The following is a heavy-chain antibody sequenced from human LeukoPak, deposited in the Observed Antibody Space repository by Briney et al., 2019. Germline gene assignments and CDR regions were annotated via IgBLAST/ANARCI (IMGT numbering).Heavy chain of an antibody. V-gene: IGHV3-30-3*01. CDR1: RFMLSIYP. Sequence: GGSVSLLCGLWRFMLSIYPMLGAPDAPDGGGVGVGFISYDGSNNYYADSLKGRFTISIDNSKNTLYLQMNSLRAEDTAVYYCATLRLHTALVPDDFDIWGQGTMVTVSS. J-gene: IGHJ3*02. CDR2: ISYDGSNN. D-gene: IGHD5-18*01. CDR3: ATLRLHTALVPDDFDI.